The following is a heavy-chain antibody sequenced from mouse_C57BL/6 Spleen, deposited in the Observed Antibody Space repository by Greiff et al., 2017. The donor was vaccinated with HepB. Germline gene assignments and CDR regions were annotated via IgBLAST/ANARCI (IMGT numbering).Heavy chain of an antibody. CDR3: ARGGSSHAWFAY. V-gene: IGHV1-4*01. CDR2: INPSSGYT. D-gene: IGHD1-1*01. Sequence: VQLQQSGADLARPGASVKMSCKASGYTFTSYTMHWVKQRPGQGLEWIGYINPSSGYTKYNQKFKDKATLTADKSSSPAYMQLSSLTSEDAAVYYCARGGSSHAWFAYWGQGTLVTVSA. CDR1: GYTFTSYT. J-gene: IGHJ3*01.